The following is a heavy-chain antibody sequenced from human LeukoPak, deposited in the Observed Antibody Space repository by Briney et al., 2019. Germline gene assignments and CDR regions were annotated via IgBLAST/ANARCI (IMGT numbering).Heavy chain of an antibody. CDR3: ARDYYDNSGPSGY. Sequence: ASVKVSCKASGYTFTNYDINWVGQAPGQGLEWMGWMNPNSGNTGYAQKFQGRVTMTSNTSISTAYMELSSLRSEDTAVYYCARDYYDNSGPSGYWGQGTLVIVSS. CDR2: MNPNSGNT. D-gene: IGHD3-22*01. J-gene: IGHJ4*02. CDR1: GYTFTNYD. V-gene: IGHV1-8*01.